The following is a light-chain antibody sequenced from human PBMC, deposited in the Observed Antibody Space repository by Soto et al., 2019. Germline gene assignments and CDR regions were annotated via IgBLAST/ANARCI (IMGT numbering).Light chain of an antibody. CDR3: SSYTSSSTRV. CDR2: DVS. J-gene: IGLJ2*01. CDR1: SSDVGGYNY. V-gene: IGLV2-14*01. Sequence: QSALTQPASVSGSPGQSITISCTGTSSDVGGYNYVSWYQQHTGKAPKLMIYDVSNQPSGVSNRFSGSKSGNTASLTISGLQAEDEADYYCSSYTSSSTRVFGGGTKLTVL.